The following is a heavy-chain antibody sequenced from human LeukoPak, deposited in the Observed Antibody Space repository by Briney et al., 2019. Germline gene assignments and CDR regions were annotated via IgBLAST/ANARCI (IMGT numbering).Heavy chain of an antibody. CDR3: ARETRRYFDY. Sequence: GESLKISCKGSGYSFTTYWIGWVRQMPGKGLEWMGIIYPDDSDTRYSPSFQGQVTISADKSISTAYLQWNSLKASDTAMYYCARETRRYFDYWGQGTLVTVSS. J-gene: IGHJ4*02. V-gene: IGHV5-51*01. CDR1: GYSFTTYW. CDR2: IYPDDSDT.